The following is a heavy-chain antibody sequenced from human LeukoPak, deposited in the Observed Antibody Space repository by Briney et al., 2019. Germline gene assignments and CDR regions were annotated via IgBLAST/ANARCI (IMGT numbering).Heavy chain of an antibody. Sequence: PSETLSLTCTVSGGSISSSSYYWGWIRQPPGKGLEWIGSIYYSGSTYYNPSLKSRVTISVDTSKNQSSLKLGSVTAADTAVYYCARRDDFWQSFDYWXQGTLVTVSS. V-gene: IGHV4-39*01. D-gene: IGHD3-3*01. J-gene: IGHJ4*02. CDR2: IYYSGST. CDR1: GGSISSSSYY. CDR3: ARRDDFWQSFDY.